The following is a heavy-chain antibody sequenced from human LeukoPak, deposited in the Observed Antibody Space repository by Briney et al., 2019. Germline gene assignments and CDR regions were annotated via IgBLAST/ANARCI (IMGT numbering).Heavy chain of an antibody. CDR2: ITRSGTYT. V-gene: IGHV3-11*05. CDR3: ARDIALSTGCMAG. J-gene: IGHJ6*02. CDR1: GFTFSDYY. Sequence: GGSLRLSCAASGFTFSDYYMTWIRQAPGKGLEWVSHITRSGTYTNYADSVQGRFTISRDNAKNSLFLQMNNLRAEDTAVYYCARDIALSTGCMAGCGQGTTVTASS. D-gene: IGHD6-25*01.